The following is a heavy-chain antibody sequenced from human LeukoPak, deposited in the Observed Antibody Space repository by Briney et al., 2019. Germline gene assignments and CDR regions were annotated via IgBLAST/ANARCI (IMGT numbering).Heavy chain of an antibody. CDR3: AGMIGYFDF. Sequence: PSQTLSLTCTVSGGSVSSGNYYWSWIRQPAGKRLELIGRMYTSGSTHYNPSLKGQVTISRDTSTNQFSLKLTSVTAADTAVYYCAGMIGYFDFWGQGTLVTVSS. D-gene: IGHD3-16*01. V-gene: IGHV4-61*02. CDR2: MYTSGST. J-gene: IGHJ4*02. CDR1: GGSVSSGNYY.